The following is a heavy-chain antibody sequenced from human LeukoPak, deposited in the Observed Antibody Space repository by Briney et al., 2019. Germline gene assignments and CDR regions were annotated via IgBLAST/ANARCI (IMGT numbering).Heavy chain of an antibody. Sequence: SETLSLTCTVSGGSISDNYWSWIRQPPGKGLEWIGYAYSSGHTNYNSSLKSRVTMSLDTSKSQFSLRLSSVTAADTAVYYCARDALDYGGNPFDYWGQGTLVTVSS. D-gene: IGHD4-23*01. CDR2: AYSSGHT. J-gene: IGHJ4*02. V-gene: IGHV4-59*01. CDR1: GGSISDNY. CDR3: ARDALDYGGNPFDY.